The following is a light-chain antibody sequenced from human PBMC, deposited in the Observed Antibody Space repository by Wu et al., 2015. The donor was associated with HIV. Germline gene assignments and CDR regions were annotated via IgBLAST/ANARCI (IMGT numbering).Light chain of an antibody. CDR2: AAS. Sequence: DIQLTQSPSFLSASVGDRVTISCRASQDIRTYLAWYQQRSGKAPNLLIYAASTLQDGVPSRFSGGGSGTDFTLTINSLQPEDFATYFCQQVTQYPYTFGQGTKVQIK. J-gene: IGKJ2*01. V-gene: IGKV1-9*01. CDR1: QDIRTY. CDR3: QQVTQYPYT.